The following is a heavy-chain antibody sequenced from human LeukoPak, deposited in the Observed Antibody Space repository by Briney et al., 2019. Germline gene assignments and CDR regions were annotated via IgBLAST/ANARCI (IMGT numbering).Heavy chain of an antibody. CDR3: ARPKRDDVGNLFYYYGMDV. CDR1: GGSINSYY. CDR2: VYYSGST. J-gene: IGHJ6*02. Sequence: SETLSLTCTVSGGSINSYYWIWIRQPPGKGLEWIGYVYYSGSTNYNPSLKSRVTISIDTSKNQFSLKLSSVIAADTAVYYCARPKRDDVGNLFYYYGMDVWGQGTTVTVSS. V-gene: IGHV4-59*01. D-gene: IGHD4-23*01.